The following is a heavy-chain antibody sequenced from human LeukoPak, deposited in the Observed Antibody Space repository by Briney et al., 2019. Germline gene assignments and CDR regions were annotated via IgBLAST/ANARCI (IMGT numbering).Heavy chain of an antibody. J-gene: IGHJ6*02. CDR1: GGTFSSYA. D-gene: IGHD2-21*02. CDR3: ARGSHIVVVTAEPLRLSYGMDV. Sequence: ASVKVSCKASGGTFSSYAISWVRRAPGQGLEWMGRIIPILGIANYAQKFQGRVTITADKSTSTAYMELSSLRSEDTAVYYCARGSHIVVVTAEPLRLSYGMDVWGQGTTVTVSS. V-gene: IGHV1-69*04. CDR2: IIPILGIA.